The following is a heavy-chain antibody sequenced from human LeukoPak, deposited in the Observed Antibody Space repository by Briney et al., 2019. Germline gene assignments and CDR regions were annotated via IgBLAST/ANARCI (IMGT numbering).Heavy chain of an antibody. CDR3: ARLRYSNYVDY. CDR2: IYYSGST. V-gene: IGHV4-39*01. J-gene: IGHJ4*02. D-gene: IGHD4-11*01. CDR1: GGSISSSSYY. Sequence: KPSETLSLTCTVSGGSISSSSYYWGWIRQPPGKGLEWIGSIYYSGSTYYNPSLKSRVTISVDTSKNQFSLKLSSVTAADTAVCYCARLRYSNYVDYWGQGTLVTVSS.